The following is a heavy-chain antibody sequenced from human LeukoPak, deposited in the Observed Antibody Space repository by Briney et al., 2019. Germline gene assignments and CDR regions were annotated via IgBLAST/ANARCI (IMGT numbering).Heavy chain of an antibody. CDR1: GLTFSSSW. CDR3: AKSVAIYFYYGLDV. Sequence: GGSLRLSCAVSGLTFSSSWMDWVRQAPGKGLEWVASINPDGNKKYSADSVKGRFTISRDNAENSLYLQMNSLRVEDTAPYYCAKSVAIYFYYGLDVWGQGTTVTVSS. J-gene: IGHJ6*02. CDR2: INPDGNKK. D-gene: IGHD3-3*01. V-gene: IGHV3-7*03.